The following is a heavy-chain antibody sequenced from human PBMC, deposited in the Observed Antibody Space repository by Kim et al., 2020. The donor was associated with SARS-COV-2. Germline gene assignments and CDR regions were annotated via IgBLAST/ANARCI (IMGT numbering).Heavy chain of an antibody. J-gene: IGHJ6*02. Sequence: GGSLRLSCLASGFTFSSYSMVWVRQAPGKGMEWISYIDTSTSIIYYSDSLKGRFTIFRDNAKNSLYLQMNSLRAEDTAVYYCARDNWMDVWGQGTTVTVSS. CDR2: IDTSTSII. CDR3: ARDNWMDV. V-gene: IGHV3-48*04. CDR1: GFTFSSYS.